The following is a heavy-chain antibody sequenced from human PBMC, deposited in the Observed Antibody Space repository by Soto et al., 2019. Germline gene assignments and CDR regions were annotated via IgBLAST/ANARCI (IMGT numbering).Heavy chain of an antibody. CDR2: IYWDDDK. D-gene: IGHD6-6*01. CDR3: AHRRAYSNSQEYFFDY. J-gene: IGHJ4*02. V-gene: IGHV2-5*02. Sequence: QITLKESGPPLVKPTQTLTLTCTFSGFSLSTSGVDVGWIRQPPGKALEWLALIYWDDDKHYSPSLKSRITFTKHTPKNPVVLTMTNIDPLDTATYYCAHRRAYSNSQEYFFDYWGQGTLVTVSS. CDR1: GFSLSTSGVD.